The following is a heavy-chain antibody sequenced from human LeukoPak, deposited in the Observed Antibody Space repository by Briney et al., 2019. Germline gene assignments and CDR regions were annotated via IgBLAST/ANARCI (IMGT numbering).Heavy chain of an antibody. CDR3: ARGTTVSYYDILTGYYRSYYFDY. CDR2: IYYSGST. J-gene: IGHJ4*02. V-gene: IGHV4-59*01. CDR1: GGSISSYY. D-gene: IGHD3-9*01. Sequence: SETLSLTCTVSGGSISSYYWSWFRQPPGKGLEWIGYIYYSGSTNYNPSLKSRVTISVDTSKNQFSLKLSSVTAADTAVYYCARGTTVSYYDILTGYYRSYYFDYWGQGTLVTVSS.